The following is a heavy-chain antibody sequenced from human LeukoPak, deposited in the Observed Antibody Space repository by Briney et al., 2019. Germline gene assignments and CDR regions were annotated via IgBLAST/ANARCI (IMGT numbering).Heavy chain of an antibody. J-gene: IGHJ4*02. D-gene: IGHD3-10*01. V-gene: IGHV1-18*01. CDR3: ARGRGVSYGSGSPYYFDY. CDR2: ISAYNGNT. Sequence: ASVKVSCKASGYTFTSYGISWVRQAPGQGLEWMGWISAYNGNTNYAQKLQGRGTMTTDTSTSTAYMELRSLRSDDTAVYYCARGRGVSYGSGSPYYFDYWGQGTLVTVSS. CDR1: GYTFTSYG.